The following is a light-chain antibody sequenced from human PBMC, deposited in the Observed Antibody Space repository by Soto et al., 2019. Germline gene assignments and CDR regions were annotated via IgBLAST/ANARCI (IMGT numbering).Light chain of an antibody. CDR3: QQYGASPLP. Sequence: PGDGVSLSCRASQTVPNNYLAWYQQKPDQAPRLLIFGASNRATGIPDRFGGSGSGTDFTLSISRLEPEDFAVYYCQQYGASPLPFGGGARLEVK. CDR2: GAS. J-gene: IGKJ4*01. V-gene: IGKV3-20*01. CDR1: QTVPNNY.